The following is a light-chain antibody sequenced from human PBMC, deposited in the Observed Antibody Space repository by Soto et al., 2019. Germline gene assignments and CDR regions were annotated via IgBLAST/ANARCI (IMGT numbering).Light chain of an antibody. CDR1: RSVSSN. V-gene: IGKV3-15*01. CDR3: QQYNNWPRRT. CDR2: GAS. J-gene: IGKJ1*01. Sequence: EILLPHPPPPLLCPPGEKPTPPARPSRSVSSNLAWYQQKPGQAPRLLIYGASTRATGIPARFSGSGSGTEFTLTISSLQSEDFAVYYCQQYNNWPRRTFGQGTKVDIK.